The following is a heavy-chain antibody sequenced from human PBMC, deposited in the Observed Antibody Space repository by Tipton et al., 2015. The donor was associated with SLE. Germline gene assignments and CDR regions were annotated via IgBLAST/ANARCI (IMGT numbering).Heavy chain of an antibody. CDR2: ISWTGDTI. D-gene: IGHD6-13*01. J-gene: IGHJ4*02. Sequence: SLRLSCAASGFMFDDFAMHWVRRVPGKGLEWVSGISWTGDTIGYADSVKGRFIISRDNAKNSLYLQMNSLRAEDTALYFCVRGDIAAPSDFWGQGTLVTVSS. CDR1: GFMFDDFA. CDR3: VRGDIAAPSDF. V-gene: IGHV3-9*01.